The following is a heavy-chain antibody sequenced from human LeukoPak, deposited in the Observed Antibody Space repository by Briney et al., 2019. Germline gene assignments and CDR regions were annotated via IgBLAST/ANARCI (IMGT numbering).Heavy chain of an antibody. CDR2: IYPGDSDT. Sequence: GESLKICCKGSGSSFTTYWIGWVRQLPGKGLEGMGIIYPGDSDTRYSPSFQGQVTISADKSISTASLQWSSLKAADTAMYYCARRSSSSWSFYYWGQGTLFTVSS. CDR1: GSSFTTYW. J-gene: IGHJ4*02. D-gene: IGHD6-13*01. V-gene: IGHV5-51*01. CDR3: ARRSSSSWSFYY.